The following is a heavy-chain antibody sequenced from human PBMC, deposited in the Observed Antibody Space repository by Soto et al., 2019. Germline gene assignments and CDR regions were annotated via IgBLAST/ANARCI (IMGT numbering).Heavy chain of an antibody. CDR2: LYNDERT. CDR3: AREPLAHSYFDF. J-gene: IGHJ4*02. CDR1: GDSVSNHY. Sequence: SETLSLTCTVSGDSVSNHYWNWRRQPAGQGLEWLGRLYNDERTNYTPSLKSRLTMSMDTPKNQFSLKLTSVTAADSAVYFCAREPLAHSYFDFWGQGILVTVSS. V-gene: IGHV4-4*07.